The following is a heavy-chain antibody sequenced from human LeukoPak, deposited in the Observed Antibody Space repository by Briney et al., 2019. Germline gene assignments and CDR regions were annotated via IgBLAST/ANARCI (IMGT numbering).Heavy chain of an antibody. V-gene: IGHV4-4*07. Sequence: PSETLSLTCTVSGGSIINYYWCWIRQPAGKGLEWIGRIYTSGSIDHNPSLKSRVTMSVDSSKNQFSLRLTSVTAADTAVYYCAREHKDYDSSGYYYGYWGRGTLVTVSS. CDR1: GGSIINYY. CDR3: AREHKDYDSSGYYYGY. J-gene: IGHJ4*02. CDR2: IYTSGSI. D-gene: IGHD3-22*01.